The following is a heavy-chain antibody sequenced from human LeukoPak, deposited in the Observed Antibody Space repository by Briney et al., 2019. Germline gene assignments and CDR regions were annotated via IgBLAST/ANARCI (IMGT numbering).Heavy chain of an antibody. D-gene: IGHD3-3*01. V-gene: IGHV3-23*01. CDR2: ISGSGGST. CDR1: GFTFSDYA. CDR3: AKNFWSDKYYYYYMDV. J-gene: IGHJ6*03. Sequence: GGSLRLSCAASGFTFSDYAMSWVRQAPGKGLEWVSGISGSGGSTDYADSVKGRFTISRDNSKNSLYLQLNSLRAEDTAVYYCAKNFWSDKYYYYYMDVCGKGTAVIVS.